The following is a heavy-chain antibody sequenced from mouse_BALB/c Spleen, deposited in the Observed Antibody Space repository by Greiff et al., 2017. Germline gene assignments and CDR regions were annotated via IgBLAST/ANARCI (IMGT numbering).Heavy chain of an antibody. Sequence: QVQLQQPGAELVKPGASVKMSCKASGYTFTSYWMHWVKQRPGQGLEWIGMIHPSDSETRLNQKFKDKATLTVDKSSSTAYMQLSSPTSEDSAVYYCARGLRYGNFEVWYFDVWGAGTTVTVSS. CDR2: IHPSDSET. V-gene: IGHV1-74*01. D-gene: IGHD2-1*01. CDR1: GYTFTSYW. CDR3: ARGLRYGNFEVWYFDV. J-gene: IGHJ1*01.